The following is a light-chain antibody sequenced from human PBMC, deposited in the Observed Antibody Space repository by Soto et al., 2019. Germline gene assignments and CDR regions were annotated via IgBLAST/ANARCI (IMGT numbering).Light chain of an antibody. CDR3: QQYRDSLGT. Sequence: EIVLTQSPGTLSLSPGERATLSCRASQSVISTYLAWYQQKPGQAPRLLIYGASSRATGIPDRFSGSGSGTDFTLTTSRLEPEEFAVYYCQQYRDSLGTFGQGTKVEIK. V-gene: IGKV3-20*01. CDR1: QSVISTY. CDR2: GAS. J-gene: IGKJ1*01.